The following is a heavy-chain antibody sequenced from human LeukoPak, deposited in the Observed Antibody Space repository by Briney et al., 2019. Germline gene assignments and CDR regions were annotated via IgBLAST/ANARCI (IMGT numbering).Heavy chain of an antibody. CDR1: GGSISGFF. CDR3: ARQGSGWYYFDY. Sequence: SETLSLTCTVSGGSISGFFWSWIRQPPGEGLEWIGYTYYSGGTEYSPSLKSRVTISVDTSKNQFSLKLSSVTAADTAVYYCARQGSGWYYFDYWGQGTLVTVSS. J-gene: IGHJ4*02. V-gene: IGHV4-59*08. CDR2: TYYSGGT. D-gene: IGHD6-19*01.